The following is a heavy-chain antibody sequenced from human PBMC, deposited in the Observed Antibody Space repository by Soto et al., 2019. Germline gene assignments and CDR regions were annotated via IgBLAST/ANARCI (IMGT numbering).Heavy chain of an antibody. J-gene: IGHJ4*01. CDR3: SRAGILTTPYYFGY. Sequence: GGSLRLSCAAFGFTFSDHYMDWVRQAPGKGLEWVGRIRNKANSYTTEYAASVKGRFTISRDDSKNSLFLQMNSLKTEDTAVYYCSRAGILTTPYYFGYWGQGTLVTV. CDR1: GFTFSDHY. D-gene: IGHD4-4*01. CDR2: IRNKANSYTT. V-gene: IGHV3-72*01.